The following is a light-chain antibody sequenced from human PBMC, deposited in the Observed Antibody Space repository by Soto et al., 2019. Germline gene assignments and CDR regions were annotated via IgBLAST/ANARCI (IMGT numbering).Light chain of an antibody. V-gene: IGKV3-15*01. CDR2: GAS. Sequence: EIVMTQSPATLSVSPGERATLSCRASQSVSSNLGWYQQKRGQAPRLLIYGASTRATGIPARFSGSGSGTECTLTISSLQSEDFEVYYCQQYNKWPYTFGQGTRLEI. J-gene: IGKJ5*01. CDR1: QSVSSN. CDR3: QQYNKWPYT.